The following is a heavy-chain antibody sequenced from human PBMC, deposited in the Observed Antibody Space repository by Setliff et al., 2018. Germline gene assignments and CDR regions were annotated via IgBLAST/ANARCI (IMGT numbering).Heavy chain of an antibody. CDR2: IYSGGST. CDR1: GFTVSSNY. J-gene: IGHJ4*02. CDR3: ARVGGSGSYIYYFDY. V-gene: IGHV3-53*01. D-gene: IGHD3-10*01. Sequence: GGSLRLSCAASGFTVSSNYMSWVRQAPGKGLEWVSVIYSGGSTYYADSVKGRFTISRDNSKNTLYLQMNSLRAEDTAVYYCARVGGSGSYIYYFDYWGQGTLVTVSS.